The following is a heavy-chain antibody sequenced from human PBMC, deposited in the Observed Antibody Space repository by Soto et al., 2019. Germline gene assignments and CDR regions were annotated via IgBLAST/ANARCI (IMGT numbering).Heavy chain of an antibody. V-gene: IGHV4-31*03. D-gene: IGHD2-2*01. CDR2: IYYSGST. CDR3: ARGRCSSTSCYPLAYYYYGMDV. J-gene: IGHJ6*02. CDR1: GGSISIGGYY. Sequence: SETLSLTCTFSGGSISIGGYYWSLILQHPGRGLEWIGYIYYSGSTYYNPSLKSRVTISVDTSKNQFSLKLSSVTAADTAVYYCARGRCSSTSCYPLAYYYYGMDVWGQGTTVTVSS.